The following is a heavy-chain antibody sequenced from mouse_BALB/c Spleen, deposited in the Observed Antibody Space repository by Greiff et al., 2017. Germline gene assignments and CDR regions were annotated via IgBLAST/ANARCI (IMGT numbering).Heavy chain of an antibody. CDR2: ISYDGSN. J-gene: IGHJ4*01. Sequence: EVQLVESGPGLVKPSQSLSLTCSVTGYSITSGYYWNWIRQFPGNKLEWMGYISYDGSNNYNPSLKNRISITRDTSKNQFFLKLNSVTTEDTATYYCARVGYYGSAMDYWGQGTSVTVSS. D-gene: IGHD1-1*01. CDR3: ARVGYYGSAMDY. CDR1: GYSITSGYY. V-gene: IGHV3-6*02.